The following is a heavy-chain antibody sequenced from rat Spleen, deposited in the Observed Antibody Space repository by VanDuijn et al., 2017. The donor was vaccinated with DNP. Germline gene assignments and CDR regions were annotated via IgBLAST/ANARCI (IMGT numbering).Heavy chain of an antibody. D-gene: IGHD1-1*01. CDR2: ISYSGSI. J-gene: IGHJ2*01. V-gene: IGHV3-1*01. Sequence: EVQLQESGPGLVKPSQSLSLTCSVTGYSITRSYRWNWIRKFPGNKLEWMGYISYSGSIRYNPSLTSRVSITRDTSTNQFFLQLNSVTTEDTATYYCARWVRYFDTWGQGVMVTVSS. CDR3: ARWVRYFDT. CDR1: GYSITRSY.